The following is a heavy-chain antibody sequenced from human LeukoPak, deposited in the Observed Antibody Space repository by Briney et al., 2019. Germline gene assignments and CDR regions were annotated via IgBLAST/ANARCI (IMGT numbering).Heavy chain of an antibody. Sequence: GGSLRLSCVVSGFNVSNNSMSWVRQAPGKGLEWVSIIHSDGSTYYADSVKGRFTISRDNSKNTVYLQMNSLRAEGTAVYYCARMVRYYFDYWGQGTLVAVSS. V-gene: IGHV3-53*01. CDR1: GFNVSNNS. CDR3: ARMVRYYFDY. J-gene: IGHJ4*02. D-gene: IGHD5-18*01. CDR2: IHSDGST.